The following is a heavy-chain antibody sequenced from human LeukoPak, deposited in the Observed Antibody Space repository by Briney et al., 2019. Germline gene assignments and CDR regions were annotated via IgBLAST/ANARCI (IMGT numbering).Heavy chain of an antibody. D-gene: IGHD3-10*01. V-gene: IGHV4-39*01. Sequence: SETLSLTSTDSGGSISSSSYYWCWIRQPPGKGLEWIGSIYYSGSTYYNPSLKSRVTISVDTSKNQFSLKLSSVTAADTAVYYCVRQAFGGEFGYFPHWAQGTLVTVSS. CDR2: IYYSGST. J-gene: IGHJ1*01. CDR3: VRQAFGGEFGYFPH. CDR1: GGSISSSSYY.